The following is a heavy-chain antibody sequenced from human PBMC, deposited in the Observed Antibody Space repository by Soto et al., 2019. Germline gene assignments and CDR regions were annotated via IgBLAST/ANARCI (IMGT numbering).Heavy chain of an antibody. V-gene: IGHV3-30*18. D-gene: IGHD1-26*01. CDR1: GFTFSSYG. J-gene: IGHJ4*02. Sequence: QVQLVESGGGVVQPGRSLRLSCVASGFTFSSYGMHWVRQAPGKGLEWVAIISYDGSNTYYADSVKGRFTISRDNSKNTLYLQMNSLRAEDTSVYYCAKEGGLRGRYYIYSSYYVDYWGQGTLVTVSS. CDR2: ISYDGSNT. CDR3: AKEGGLRGRYYIYSSYYVDY.